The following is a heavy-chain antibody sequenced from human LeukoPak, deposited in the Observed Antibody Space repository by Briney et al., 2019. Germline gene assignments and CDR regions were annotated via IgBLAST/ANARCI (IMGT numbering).Heavy chain of an antibody. Sequence: PSGTLSLTCAVSGGSVSSSNWWSWVRQPPGKGLEWIGEIYHSGSTNYNPSLKSRVTISVDTSKNQFSLKLSSVTAADTAVYYCARGPLGITMVRGAKLDYWDQGTLVTVSS. CDR1: GGSVSSSNW. J-gene: IGHJ4*02. D-gene: IGHD3-10*01. CDR3: ARGPLGITMVRGAKLDY. V-gene: IGHV4-4*02. CDR2: IYHSGST.